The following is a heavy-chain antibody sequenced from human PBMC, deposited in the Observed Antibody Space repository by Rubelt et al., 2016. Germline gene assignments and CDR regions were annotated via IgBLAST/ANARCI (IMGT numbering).Heavy chain of an antibody. V-gene: IGHV1-3*01. CDR2: INAGNGNT. CDR3: ARSRYCSSTSCTYYYYYGMDV. J-gene: IGHJ6*02. CDR1: GYTFTSYA. D-gene: IGHD2-2*01. Sequence: QVQLVQSGAEVKKPGASVKVSCKASGYTFTSYAMHWVRQAPGQRLEWIGWINAGNGNTKYSQKFQGRVTVTRDRSAGTAYMELSSLGSEDTAVYYCARSRYCSSTSCTYYYYYGMDVWGQGTTVTVSS.